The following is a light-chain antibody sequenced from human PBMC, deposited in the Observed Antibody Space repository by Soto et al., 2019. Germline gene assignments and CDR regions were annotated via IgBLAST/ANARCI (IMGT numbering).Light chain of an antibody. CDR2: DVR. CDR1: SRDVGGYNY. CDR3: SSYTTISTYV. J-gene: IGLJ1*01. Sequence: QSAVTQPASVSGSPGQSITISCTGTSRDVGGYNYVSWYQQHPGKAPKLMIYDVRNRPSGVSNRFSGSKSVNTASLTISGLQAEDEADYYCSSYTTISTYVFGTGTKVTVL. V-gene: IGLV2-14*01.